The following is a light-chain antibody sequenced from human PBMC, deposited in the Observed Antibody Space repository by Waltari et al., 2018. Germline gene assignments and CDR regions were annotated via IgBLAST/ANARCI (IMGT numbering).Light chain of an antibody. J-gene: IGLJ3*02. CDR2: DVS. Sequence: QSALTQPTSVSGSPGQSITISLTGTTRDVGFSNYVSWYQQYPGKVPQLLIYDVSDRPSGVSSRFSGSKSGNTASLTISGLQADDEADYYCNSYTGSSSWVFGGGTKVTVL. CDR1: TRDVGFSNY. CDR3: NSYTGSSSWV. V-gene: IGLV2-14*01.